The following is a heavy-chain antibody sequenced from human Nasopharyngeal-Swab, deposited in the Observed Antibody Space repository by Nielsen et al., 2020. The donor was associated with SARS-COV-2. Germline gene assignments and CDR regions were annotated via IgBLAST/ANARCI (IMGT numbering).Heavy chain of an antibody. CDR2: IVVGSGNT. V-gene: IGHV1-58*01. CDR3: AARGQWLGAPFDY. D-gene: IGHD6-19*01. J-gene: IGHJ4*02. CDR1: GFTFTSSA. Sequence: SVKVSCKASGFTFTSSAVQWVRQARGQRLEWIGWIVVGSGNTNYAQKFQEGVTITRDMSTSTAYMELSSLRSEDTAVYYCAARGQWLGAPFDYWGQGTLVTVPS.